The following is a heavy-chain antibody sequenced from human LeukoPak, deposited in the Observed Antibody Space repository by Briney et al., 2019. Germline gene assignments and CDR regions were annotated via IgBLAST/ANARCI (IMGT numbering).Heavy chain of an antibody. V-gene: IGHV3-30*02. CDR2: IRYDGSNK. J-gene: IGHJ6*03. CDR1: RFTFSSYG. Sequence: GGSLRLSCAASRFTFSSYGMHWVRQAPGKGLEWVAFIRYDGSNKYYADSVKGRFTISRDNSKNTLYLQMNSLRAEDTAVYYCAKDNKQQLVLFYYYMDVWGKGTTVTISS. D-gene: IGHD6-13*01. CDR3: AKDNKQQLVLFYYYMDV.